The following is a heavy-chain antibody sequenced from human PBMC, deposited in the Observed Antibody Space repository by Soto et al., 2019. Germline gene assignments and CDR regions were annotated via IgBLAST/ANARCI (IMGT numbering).Heavy chain of an antibody. Sequence: PGGSLRLSCVASGFTFSTYWMSWVRQAPGKGLEWVANIKEDGSEKHYVDSVKGRFTISRDNARNSLYLQMNSLRADDTGVYYCARTGDSSGHYRGRAECWGQGTLVTVSS. D-gene: IGHD3-22*01. CDR3: ARTGDSSGHYRGRAEC. CDR1: GFTFSTYW. CDR2: IKEDGSEK. J-gene: IGHJ4*02. V-gene: IGHV3-7*03.